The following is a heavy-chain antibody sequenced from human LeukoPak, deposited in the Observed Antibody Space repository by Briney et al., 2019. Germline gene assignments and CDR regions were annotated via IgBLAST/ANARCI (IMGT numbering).Heavy chain of an antibody. CDR2: IWYDGSNK. D-gene: IGHD3-22*01. V-gene: IGHV3-33*01. J-gene: IGHJ4*02. CDR3: ARATAYYYDSSGYFVDY. CDR1: GFTFSSYG. Sequence: GGSLRLSCAASGFTFSSYGMHWVRQAPGKGLEWVAVIWYDGSNKYYADSVKGRFTISRDNSKNTLYLQMNSLRAEDTAVYYCARATAYYYDSSGYFVDYWGQGTLVTVSS.